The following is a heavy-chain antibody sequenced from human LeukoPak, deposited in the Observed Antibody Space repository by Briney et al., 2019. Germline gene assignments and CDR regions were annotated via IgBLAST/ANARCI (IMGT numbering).Heavy chain of an antibody. CDR2: IIPIFGTA. D-gene: IGHD1-26*01. CDR1: GYTFTNYD. J-gene: IGHJ4*02. CDR3: ARDQSGSYSGIDY. Sequence: SVKVSCKASGYTFTNYDINWVRQATGQGLEWMGWIIPIFGTANYAQKFQGRVTITTDESTSTAYMELSSLRSEDTAVYYCARDQSGSYSGIDYWGQGTLVTVSS. V-gene: IGHV1-69*05.